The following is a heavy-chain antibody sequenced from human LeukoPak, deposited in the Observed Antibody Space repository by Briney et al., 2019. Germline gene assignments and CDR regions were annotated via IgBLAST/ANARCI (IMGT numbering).Heavy chain of an antibody. CDR3: AKDMNDWHSSGWSKSYFDY. CDR2: ISGSGGST. J-gene: IGHJ4*02. D-gene: IGHD6-19*01. Sequence: GGSLRLSCAASGFTFSSYAMSWVRQAPGKGLEWVSAISGSGGSTYYADSVKGRFTISRDNSKNTLYLQMNSLRAEDTALYYCAKDMNDWHSSGWSKSYFDYWGQGTLVTVSS. V-gene: IGHV3-23*01. CDR1: GFTFSSYA.